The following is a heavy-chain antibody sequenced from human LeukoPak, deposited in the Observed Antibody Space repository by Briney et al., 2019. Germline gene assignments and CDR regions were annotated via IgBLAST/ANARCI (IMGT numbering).Heavy chain of an antibody. CDR1: GFAVSSNY. CDR3: ARDRVLRSNDAFDI. CDR2: IYSGGST. J-gene: IGHJ3*02. D-gene: IGHD5-12*01. Sequence: PGGSLRLSCAAPGFAVSSNYMSWVRQAPGKGLEWVSVIYSGGSTYHADSVKGRFTISRDNSKNTLYLQMNSLRAEDTAVYYCARDRVLRSNDAFDIWGQGTMVTVSS. V-gene: IGHV3-66*01.